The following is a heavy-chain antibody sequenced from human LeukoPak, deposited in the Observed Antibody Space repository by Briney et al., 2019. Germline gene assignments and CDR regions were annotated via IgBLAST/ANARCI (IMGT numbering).Heavy chain of an antibody. Sequence: SETLSLTCTVSGGSISSYYWSWIRQPPGKGLEWIGEINHSGSTNYNPSLKSRVTMSVGTSKNQFSLKLSSVTAADTAVYYCARVLGYCSSTSCPDYWGQGTLVTVSS. CDR2: INHSGST. CDR1: GGSISSYY. D-gene: IGHD2-2*01. J-gene: IGHJ4*02. V-gene: IGHV4-34*01. CDR3: ARVLGYCSSTSCPDY.